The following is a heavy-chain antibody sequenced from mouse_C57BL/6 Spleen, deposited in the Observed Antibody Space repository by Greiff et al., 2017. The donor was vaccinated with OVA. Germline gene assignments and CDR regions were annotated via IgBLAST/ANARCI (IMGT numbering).Heavy chain of an antibody. J-gene: IGHJ2*01. V-gene: IGHV1-9*01. CDR1: GYTFTGYW. Sequence: VQLQQSGAELMKPGASVKLSCKATGYTFTGYWIEWVKQRPGHGLEWIGEILPGSGSTNYNEKFKGKATFTADTSSNTAYMQLSSLTTEDSAIYYCARGDSLYGNYGGNYFDYWGQGTTLTVSS. CDR2: ILPGSGST. CDR3: ARGDSLYGNYGGNYFDY. D-gene: IGHD2-1*01.